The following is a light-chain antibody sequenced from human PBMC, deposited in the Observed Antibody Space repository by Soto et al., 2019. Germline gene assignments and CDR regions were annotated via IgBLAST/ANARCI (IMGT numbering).Light chain of an antibody. CDR3: QQYNSYSRNT. Sequence: DIQMTQSPSTLSASVGDRVTITCRASQSISSWLAWYQQKPGKAPKLLIYKASSLESGGPSRFSGSGSGTEFTLTISSRQPDYFASYYCQQYNSYSRNTFGQGTKLEIK. V-gene: IGKV1-5*03. CDR2: KAS. J-gene: IGKJ2*01. CDR1: QSISSW.